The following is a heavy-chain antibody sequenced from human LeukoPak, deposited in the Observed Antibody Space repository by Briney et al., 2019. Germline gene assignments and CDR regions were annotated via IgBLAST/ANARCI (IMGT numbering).Heavy chain of an antibody. CDR1: GSTFSSYD. V-gene: IGHV3-13*01. J-gene: IGHJ4*02. D-gene: IGHD3-10*01. Sequence: GALRLSCAASGSTFSSYDMHWVRQATGKGLEWVSAIGTAGDTYYPGSVKGRFTISRENAKNSLYLQMNSLRAGDTAVYYCARAYGSGSYTRSPLFDYWGQGTLVTVSS. CDR3: ARAYGSGSYTRSPLFDY. CDR2: IGTAGDT.